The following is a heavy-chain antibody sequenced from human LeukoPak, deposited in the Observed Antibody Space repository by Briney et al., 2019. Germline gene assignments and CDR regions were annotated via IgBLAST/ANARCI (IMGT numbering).Heavy chain of an antibody. CDR1: GFTFSTYA. CDR2: ISGSGGST. J-gene: IGHJ4*02. Sequence: GGSLRLSCAASGFTFSTYAMSWVRQAPGKGLEWVSTISGSGGSTYYADSVKGRFTISRDNSKNTLYLQMNSLRAEDTAVYYCAKLRGATINAWYFDYWGQGTLVTVSS. D-gene: IGHD5-12*01. CDR3: AKLRGATINAWYFDY. V-gene: IGHV3-23*01.